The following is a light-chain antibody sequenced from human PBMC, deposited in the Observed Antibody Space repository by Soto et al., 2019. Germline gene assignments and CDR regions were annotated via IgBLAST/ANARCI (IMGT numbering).Light chain of an antibody. CDR2: AAA. J-gene: IGKJ4*01. Sequence: DIQMTQAPSSLSASVGDTVTITCRASQDISNYVAWFQQKPGQAPKSLIYAAAKLHSGVPSKFTGSGSGKDFTLTISSLQPDDSATYYCQQYNNWPPFTGGGGTKVEIK. CDR1: QDISNY. V-gene: IGKV1-16*02. CDR3: QQYNNWPPFT.